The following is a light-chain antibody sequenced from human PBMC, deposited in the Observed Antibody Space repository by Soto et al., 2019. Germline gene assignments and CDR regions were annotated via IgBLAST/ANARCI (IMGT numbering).Light chain of an antibody. Sequence: QSALTQPASVSGSPGQSITISCTGTSSDVGNYIFVSWYRQHPGKAPKLMIYDINNRPSGVSNRFSGSKSGTSASLAISGLRAEDEADYFCAAWGDRLNTWVFGGGTKLTVL. CDR3: AAWGDRLNTWV. V-gene: IGLV2-14*01. J-gene: IGLJ3*02. CDR2: DIN. CDR1: SSDVGNYIF.